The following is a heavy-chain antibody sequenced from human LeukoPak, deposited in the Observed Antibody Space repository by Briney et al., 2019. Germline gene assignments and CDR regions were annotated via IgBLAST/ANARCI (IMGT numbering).Heavy chain of an antibody. V-gene: IGHV3-48*03. Sequence: GGSLRLSCAASGFSFSTYEMNWVRQAPGKGLEWISYISSSANTIYYADSVKGRFTISRDNAKNALYLQMNSLRVGDTAVYYCARDLSLIIASDFDYWGQGTLVTVSS. J-gene: IGHJ4*02. D-gene: IGHD2-21*01. CDR2: ISSSANTI. CDR3: ARDLSLIIASDFDY. CDR1: GFSFSTYE.